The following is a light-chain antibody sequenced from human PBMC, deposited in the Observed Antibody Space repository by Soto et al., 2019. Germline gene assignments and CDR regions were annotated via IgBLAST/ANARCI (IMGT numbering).Light chain of an antibody. Sequence: DIQMTQSPSTLSASVGDRVTITCRASQNINEWLAWYQQKPGKAPKFLIYDASILDSGVPSRFSGSGSGTEFTLTISSLQPDDFATYYCQRYNSYSRTFGQGTKVEIK. CDR1: QNINEW. V-gene: IGKV1-5*01. CDR3: QRYNSYSRT. CDR2: DAS. J-gene: IGKJ1*01.